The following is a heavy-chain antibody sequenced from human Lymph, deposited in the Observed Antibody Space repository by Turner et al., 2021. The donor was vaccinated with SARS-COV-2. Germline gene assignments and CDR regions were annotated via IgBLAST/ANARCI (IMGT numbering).Heavy chain of an antibody. CDR3: ARHNGGRLDY. CDR1: GFTFSSSG. V-gene: IGHV3-33*01. CDR2: IWYDGSNK. D-gene: IGHD3-16*01. J-gene: IGHJ4*02. Sequence: QVQLVESGGDVVQTGRSLRLSCAASGFTFSSSGMHWVRQAPGKGLEWVAVIWYDGSNKYYADAVKVRFTISRDNSKNTLYLQMNSLRAEDTAVYYCARHNGGRLDYWGQGTLVTVSS.